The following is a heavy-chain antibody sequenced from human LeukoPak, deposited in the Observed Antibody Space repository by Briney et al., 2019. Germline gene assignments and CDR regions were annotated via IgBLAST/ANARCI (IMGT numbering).Heavy chain of an antibody. CDR3: TRDWNWGPDD. D-gene: IGHD7-27*01. V-gene: IGHV3-48*02. CDR1: GFTFSSYS. J-gene: IGHJ4*02. Sequence: GGSLRLSCAASGFTFSSYSMNWVRQAPGKGLEWVSYISSSSSGIYYADSVGGRFTISRDNAKNSLYLQMNSLRDEDTAVYYCTRDWNWGPDDWGQGTLVTVSS. CDR2: ISSSSSGI.